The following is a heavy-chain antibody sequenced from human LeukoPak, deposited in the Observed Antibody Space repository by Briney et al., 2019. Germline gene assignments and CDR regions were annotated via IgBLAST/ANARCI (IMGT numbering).Heavy chain of an antibody. J-gene: IGHJ4*02. Sequence: GGSLRLSCAASGFTFSSYAMNWVRQAPGKGLEWVSVISGSGGSTHYADSVKGRFTISRDNSKNTLYLQMNSLRTEDTAVYYCATTIGGYNYGPSFDYWGQGPLVTVSS. D-gene: IGHD5-18*01. CDR2: ISGSGGST. CDR1: GFTFSSYA. V-gene: IGHV3-23*01. CDR3: ATTIGGYNYGPSFDY.